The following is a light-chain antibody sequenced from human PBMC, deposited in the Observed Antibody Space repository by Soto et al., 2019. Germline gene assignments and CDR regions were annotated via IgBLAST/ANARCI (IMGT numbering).Light chain of an antibody. CDR3: LRYGDSPPAYT. CDR2: GAS. J-gene: IGKJ2*01. Sequence: EIVLTQSPGTVSLSPGERATLSCRASQSVSSRNLAWYRQKPGQAPSLLIFGASNRPTGIPDRFSGSGSGTVFTLTISRLEPEDCAVYYCLRYGDSPPAYTFGQGTKLEIK. V-gene: IGKV3-20*01. CDR1: QSVSSRN.